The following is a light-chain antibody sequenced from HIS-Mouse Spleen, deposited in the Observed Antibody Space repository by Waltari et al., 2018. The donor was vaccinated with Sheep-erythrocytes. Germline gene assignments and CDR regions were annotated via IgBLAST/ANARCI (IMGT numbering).Light chain of an antibody. CDR2: DAS. CDR3: QQRSNCYT. J-gene: IGKJ2*01. CDR1: QSVSSY. V-gene: IGKV3-11*01. Sequence: IVLTQSPATLSLSPGERATLSCSASQSVSSYLAWYQQKPGQAPRLLIYDASNRATGIPARFSGSESGTDFTLTISSLEPEDFAVYYCQQRSNCYTFGQGTKLEIK.